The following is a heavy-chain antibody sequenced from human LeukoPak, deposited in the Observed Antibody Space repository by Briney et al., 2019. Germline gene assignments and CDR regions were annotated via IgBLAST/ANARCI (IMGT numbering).Heavy chain of an antibody. Sequence: GESLKISCKGSGYSFTSYWIAWVRQMPGKGLEWMGIIYSPSFQGQVTISADKSISTAYLQWSSLTASDTAMYFCARPRVVAATTSHASFDIWGQGTLVSVSS. CDR1: GYSFTSYW. CDR2: IY. J-gene: IGHJ3*02. D-gene: IGHD2-15*01. CDR3: ARPRVVAATTSHASFDI. V-gene: IGHV5-51*01.